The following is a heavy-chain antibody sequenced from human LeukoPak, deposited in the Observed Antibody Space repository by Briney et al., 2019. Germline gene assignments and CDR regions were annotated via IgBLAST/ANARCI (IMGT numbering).Heavy chain of an antibody. CDR2: MNPNSGNT. CDR3: ARGRFRRSSRYYDSSGYYQY. CDR1: GYTFTSYD. J-gene: IGHJ4*02. D-gene: IGHD3-22*01. Sequence: ASVKVSCTASGYTFTSYDINWVRQAIGQGLEWMGWMNPNSGNTGYAQKFQGRVTITRNTSISTAYMELSSLRSEDTAVYYCARGRFRRSSRYYDSSGYYQYWGQGTLVTVSS. V-gene: IGHV1-8*03.